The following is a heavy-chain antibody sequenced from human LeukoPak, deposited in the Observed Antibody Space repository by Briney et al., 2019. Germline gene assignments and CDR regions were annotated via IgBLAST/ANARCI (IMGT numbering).Heavy chain of an antibody. CDR1: GFTFSNCE. CDR2: ISSSGSTI. D-gene: IGHD3-16*01. Sequence: GGSLRLSCAAFGFTFSNCEMNWVRQPPGKRLEWVSYISSSGSTIFYADSVKGRFTISRDNAKNSLYLQMNSLRAEDTAVYYCARDLKQGGQNYYYGMDVCGQGTTVTVSS. CDR3: ARDLKQGGQNYYYGMDV. J-gene: IGHJ6*02. V-gene: IGHV3-48*03.